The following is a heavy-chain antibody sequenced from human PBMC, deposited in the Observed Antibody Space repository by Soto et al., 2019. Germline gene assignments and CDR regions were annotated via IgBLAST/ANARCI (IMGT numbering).Heavy chain of an antibody. CDR3: ARSPYSGYANFDY. V-gene: IGHV3-7*03. CDR1: GFNFSRHW. CDR2: INQDGGEE. J-gene: IGHJ4*02. D-gene: IGHD5-12*01. Sequence: GGSLRLPFAASGFNFSRHWMTWVRQPPGKGLEWVANINQDGGEEYYVDSVKGRFTITRDNAKNTLYLQMNTLRAEDTAVYYCARSPYSGYANFDYWGQGTQVTVSS.